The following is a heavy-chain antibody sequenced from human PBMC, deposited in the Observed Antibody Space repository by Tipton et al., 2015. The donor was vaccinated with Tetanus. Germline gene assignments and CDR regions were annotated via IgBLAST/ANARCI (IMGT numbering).Heavy chain of an antibody. J-gene: IGHJ6*02. CDR1: GFTFSGSA. D-gene: IGHD2-2*01. V-gene: IGHV4-34*01. CDR3: ARSHFRSYCSSTSCYGSYYYYYYGMDA. CDR2: INHSGST. Sequence: LRLSCAASGFTFSGSAMHWVRQASGKGLEWVGEINHSGSTNYNPSLKSRVTISVDTSKNQFSLKLSSVTAADTAVYYCARSHFRSYCSSTSCYGSYYYYYYGMDAWGQGTTVTVSS.